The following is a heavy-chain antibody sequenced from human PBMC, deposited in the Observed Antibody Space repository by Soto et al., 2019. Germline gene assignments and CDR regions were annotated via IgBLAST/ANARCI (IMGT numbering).Heavy chain of an antibody. CDR3: AHFSHDEARRAGPEWFYLDY. V-gene: IGHV2-5*02. CDR2: IYWDDDK. J-gene: IGHJ4*02. Sequence: GPTLVNPTQTLTLTCTFSGFSLSTSGVGVGWIRQPPGKALEWLALIYWDDDKRYSPSLKNRLTITKDTSKNQVVLTMTNMDPVDTATYYCAHFSHDEARRAGPEWFYLDYWGQGSLVTVSS. D-gene: IGHD3-3*01. CDR1: GFSLSTSGVG.